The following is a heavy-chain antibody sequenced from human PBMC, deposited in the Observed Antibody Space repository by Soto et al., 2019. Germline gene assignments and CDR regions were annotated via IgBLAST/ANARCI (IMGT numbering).Heavy chain of an antibody. V-gene: IGHV3-23*01. CDR1: RFTFSSYA. J-gene: IGHJ1*01. D-gene: IGHD6-13*01. CDR3: AKEYSSSWYGNQYFQH. Sequence: GGSLRLSCASSRFTFSSYAMSLVRQAPGKGLEWVSAISGSGGSTYYADSVKGRFTISGDNSKNTLHLQMNSLRAEDTAVYYCAKEYSSSWYGNQYFQHWGQGTLVTVSS. CDR2: ISGSGGST.